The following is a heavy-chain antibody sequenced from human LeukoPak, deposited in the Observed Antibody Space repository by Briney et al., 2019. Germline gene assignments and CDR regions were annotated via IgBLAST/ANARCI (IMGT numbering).Heavy chain of an antibody. CDR2: IYYSGST. CDR3: ARVPAGLFDY. D-gene: IGHD6-13*01. J-gene: IGHJ4*02. V-gene: IGHV4-39*07. CDR1: GGSISSSSYY. Sequence: SETLSLTCTVSGGSISSSSYYWGWIRQPPGKGLEWIGSIYYSGSTYYNPSLKSRVTISVDTSKNQFSLKLSSVTAADTAVYYCARVPAGLFDYWGQGTLVTVSS.